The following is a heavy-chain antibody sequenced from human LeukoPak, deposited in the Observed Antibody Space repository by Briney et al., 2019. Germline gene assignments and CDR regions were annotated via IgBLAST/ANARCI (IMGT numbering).Heavy chain of an antibody. D-gene: IGHD3-10*01. CDR1: GGTFSSYA. Sequence: GASVKVSCKASGGTFSSYAISWVRQAPGQGLEWMGWINPNSGGTNYAQKFQGRVTMTRDTSISTAYMELSRLRSDDTAVYYCASFSVRGVRYWGQGTLVTVSS. V-gene: IGHV1-2*02. J-gene: IGHJ4*02. CDR2: INPNSGGT. CDR3: ASFSVRGVRY.